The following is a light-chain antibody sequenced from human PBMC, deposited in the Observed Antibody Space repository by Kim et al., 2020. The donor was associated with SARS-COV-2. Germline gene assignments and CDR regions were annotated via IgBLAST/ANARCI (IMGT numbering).Light chain of an antibody. J-gene: IGKJ2*01. CDR2: QAS. CDR3: QHYIRFPYT. V-gene: IGKV1-5*01. CDR1: QIIETY. Sequence: ASVGDIVGITCRASQIIETYLAWYQQKPGKAPALLIYQASSLHIGVPSRFSGSGSGTEFTLTINSLQPDDFATYYCQHYIRFPYTFGQGTKVDIK.